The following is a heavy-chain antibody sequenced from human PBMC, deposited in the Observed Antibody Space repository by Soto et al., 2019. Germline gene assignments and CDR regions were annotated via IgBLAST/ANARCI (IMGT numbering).Heavy chain of an antibody. J-gene: IGHJ5*02. CDR1: GYTFTGYY. CDR2: INPNSGGT. V-gene: IGHV1-2*04. Sequence: ASVKVSCKASGYTFTGYYMHWVRQAPGQGLEWMGWINPNSGGTNYAQKFQGWVTMTRDTSISTAYMELSRLRSDDTAVYYCGRDISGIAVAGPFDPWGQGTLVTVSS. D-gene: IGHD6-19*01. CDR3: GRDISGIAVAGPFDP.